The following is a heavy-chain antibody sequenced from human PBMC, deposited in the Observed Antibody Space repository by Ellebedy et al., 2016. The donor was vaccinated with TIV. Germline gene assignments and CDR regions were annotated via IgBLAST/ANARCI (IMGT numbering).Heavy chain of an antibody. Sequence: SVKVSXKASGGTISSYAISWVRQAPGQGLEWMGGIIPIFGTANYAQKFQGRVTITADESTSTAYMELSSLRSEDTAVYYCARSSFGVAPPFEYSWFNPWGQGTLVTVSS. CDR1: GGTISSYA. J-gene: IGHJ5*02. V-gene: IGHV1-69*13. CDR3: ARSSFGVAPPFEYSWFNP. CDR2: IIPIFGTA. D-gene: IGHD3-3*01.